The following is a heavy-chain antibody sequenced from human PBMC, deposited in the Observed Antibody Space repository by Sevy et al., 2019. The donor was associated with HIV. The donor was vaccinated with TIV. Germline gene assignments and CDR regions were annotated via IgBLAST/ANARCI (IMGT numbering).Heavy chain of an antibody. Sequence: VGSLRLSCAASGFTVSSNYMSWVRQAPGKGLEWVSVIYSGGSTYYADSVKGRFTISRDNSKNTLYLQMNSLRAEETAVYYCAREPNYYDSSPAREYYFDYWGQGTLVTVSS. CDR1: GFTVSSNY. CDR2: IYSGGST. V-gene: IGHV3-53*01. CDR3: AREPNYYDSSPAREYYFDY. J-gene: IGHJ4*02. D-gene: IGHD3-22*01.